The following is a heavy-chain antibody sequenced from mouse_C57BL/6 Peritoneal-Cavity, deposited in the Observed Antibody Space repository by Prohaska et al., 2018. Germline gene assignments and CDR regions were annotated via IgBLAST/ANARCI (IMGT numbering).Heavy chain of an antibody. CDR1: GYTFTSYW. Sequence: KASGYTFTSYWMHWVKQRPGQCLEVIGVIVPSDSYTNYNQKFKGKATLTVDKSSSTAYMQLSSLTSEDSAVYYCARWYYGSSFDYWGQGTTLTVSS. V-gene: IGHV1-69*02. D-gene: IGHD1-1*01. J-gene: IGHJ2*01. CDR2: IVPSDSYT. CDR3: ARWYYGSSFDY.